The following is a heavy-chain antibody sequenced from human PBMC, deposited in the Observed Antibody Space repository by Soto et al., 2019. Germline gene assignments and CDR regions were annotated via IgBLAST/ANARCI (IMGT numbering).Heavy chain of an antibody. J-gene: IGHJ6*02. CDR3: ARVPVTIFGVVLRAYYYYGMDV. D-gene: IGHD3-3*01. CDR2: SYYRSKWYN. V-gene: IGHV6-1*01. CDR1: GDSVSSNSAA. Sequence: SQTLSLTCAISGDSVSSNSAAWNWIRQSPSRGLEWLGRSYYRSKWYNDYAVSVKSRITINPDTSKNQFSLQLNSVTPEDTAVYYCARVPVTIFGVVLRAYYYYGMDVWGQGTTVTVSS.